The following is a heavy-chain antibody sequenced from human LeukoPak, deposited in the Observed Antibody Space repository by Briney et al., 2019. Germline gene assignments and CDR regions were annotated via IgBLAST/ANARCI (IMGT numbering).Heavy chain of an antibody. Sequence: GASVKVSCKASGYTFTSYGISWVRQAPGQGLEWMGWISAYNGNTNYAQKLQGGVTMTTDTSTSTAYMELRSLRSDDTAVYYCARVRGYCSSTSCLDAFDIWGQGTMVTVSS. CDR2: ISAYNGNT. CDR3: ARVRGYCSSTSCLDAFDI. V-gene: IGHV1-18*01. CDR1: GYTFTSYG. D-gene: IGHD2-2*01. J-gene: IGHJ3*02.